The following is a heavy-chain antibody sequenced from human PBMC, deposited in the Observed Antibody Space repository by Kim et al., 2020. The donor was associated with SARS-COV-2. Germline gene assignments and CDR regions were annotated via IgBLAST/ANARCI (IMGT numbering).Heavy chain of an antibody. CDR3: AREHWGPEY. Sequence: GRAKNYADAMKGRFTISRDNAKKSLYLQMNSLRDEDTAVYYCAREHWGPEYWGRGTLVTVSP. V-gene: IGHV3-7*04. CDR2: GRAK. D-gene: IGHD7-27*01. J-gene: IGHJ4*02.